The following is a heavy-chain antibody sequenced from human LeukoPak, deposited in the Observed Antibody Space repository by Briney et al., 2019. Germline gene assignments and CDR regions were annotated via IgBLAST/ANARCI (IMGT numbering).Heavy chain of an antibody. CDR1: GYTFTSYG. Sequence: ASVKVSCKASGYTFTSYGISWVRQAPGQGLEWMGWINPNSGGTNYAQKFQGWVTMTRDTSISTAYMELSRLRSDDTAVYYCARALYGSGSPYFDYWGQGTLVTVSS. CDR2: INPNSGGT. V-gene: IGHV1-2*04. D-gene: IGHD3-10*01. CDR3: ARALYGSGSPYFDY. J-gene: IGHJ4*02.